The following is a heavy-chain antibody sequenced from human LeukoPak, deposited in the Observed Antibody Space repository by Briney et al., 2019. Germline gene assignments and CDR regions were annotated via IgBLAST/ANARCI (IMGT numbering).Heavy chain of an antibody. CDR1: GFTFSYYW. J-gene: IGHJ5*02. Sequence: GGSLRFSCAASGFTFSYYWMRWVRQAPGKGLEWVANIKEDGSEKYYVDSVRGRFTVSIGNAKNSLYLQMSSLRAEDTAVYYCLSTSGPWGQGTLVTVSS. V-gene: IGHV3-7*01. CDR2: IKEDGSEK. CDR3: LSTSGP. D-gene: IGHD1-26*01.